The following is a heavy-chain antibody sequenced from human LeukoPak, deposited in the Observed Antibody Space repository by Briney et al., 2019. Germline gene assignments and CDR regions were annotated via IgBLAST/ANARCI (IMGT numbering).Heavy chain of an antibody. J-gene: IGHJ4*02. V-gene: IGHV3-66*02. CDR1: GFTVSSNY. CDR2: IYSGGST. Sequence: GGSLRLSCAASGFTVSSNYMSWIRQAPGKGLEWVSVIYSGGSTYYADSVKGRFTISRDNSKNTLYLQMNSLRAEDTAVYYCASGGVDWLLLLDYWGQGTVVTVSS. D-gene: IGHD3-9*01. CDR3: ASGGVDWLLLLDY.